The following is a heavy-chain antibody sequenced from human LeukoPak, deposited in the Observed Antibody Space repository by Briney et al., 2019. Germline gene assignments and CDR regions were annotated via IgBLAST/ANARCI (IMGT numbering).Heavy chain of an antibody. Sequence: PSETLSLTCTVSGGSISSSSYYWGWIRQPPGKGLEWIGEINHSGSTNYNPSLKSRVTISVDTSKNQFSLKLSSVTAADTAVYYCARWAGSGPTFAYWGQGTLVTVSS. CDR1: GGSISSSSYY. D-gene: IGHD3-10*01. CDR2: INHSGST. CDR3: ARWAGSGPTFAY. J-gene: IGHJ4*02. V-gene: IGHV4-39*07.